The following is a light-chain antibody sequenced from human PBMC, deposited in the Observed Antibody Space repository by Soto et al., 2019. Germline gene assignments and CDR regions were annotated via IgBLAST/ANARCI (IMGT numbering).Light chain of an antibody. CDR2: SNN. Sequence: QSVLTQPPSASGTPGQRVTISCSGSSSNIGSNYVYWYQQLPGTAPKLLIYSNNRRPSGVPDRFSGSKSGTSASLAISGLRSEDEADYYCAAWDDSLSTWVFGGGTKLTVL. V-gene: IGLV1-47*02. CDR1: SSNIGSNY. CDR3: AAWDDSLSTWV. J-gene: IGLJ3*02.